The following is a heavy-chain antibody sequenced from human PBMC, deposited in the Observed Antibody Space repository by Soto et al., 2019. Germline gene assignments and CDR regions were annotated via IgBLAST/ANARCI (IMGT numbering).Heavy chain of an antibody. J-gene: IGHJ4*02. D-gene: IGHD5-12*01. CDR3: ARAQGWLQHLLDY. CDR1: GGTFSSYA. Sequence: ASVKVSFKASGGTFSSYAISWVRQAPGQGLEWMGGIIPIFGTANYAQKFQGRVTITADKSTSTAYMELSSLRSEDTAVYYCARAQGWLQHLLDYWGQGTLVTVSS. V-gene: IGHV1-69*06. CDR2: IIPIFGTA.